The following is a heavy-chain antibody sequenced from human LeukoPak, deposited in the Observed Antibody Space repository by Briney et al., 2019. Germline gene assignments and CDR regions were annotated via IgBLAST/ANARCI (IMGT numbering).Heavy chain of an antibody. J-gene: IGHJ6*02. D-gene: IGHD6-19*01. V-gene: IGHV3-30*04. CDR3: ARDVAAVAGYYYYAMDV. CDR1: GFIFSNYL. Sequence: GGSLRLSCAASGFIFSNYLMYWVRQAPGKGLEWVALISYDGSDKYYADSVKGRFTISRDNSKNTLYLQMNSLRVEDTAVYYCARDVAAVAGYYYYAMDVWGQGTAVTASS. CDR2: ISYDGSDK.